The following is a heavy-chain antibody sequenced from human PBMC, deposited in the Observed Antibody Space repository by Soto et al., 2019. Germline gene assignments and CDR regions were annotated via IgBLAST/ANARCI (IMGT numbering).Heavy chain of an antibody. V-gene: IGHV2-5*01. CDR2: IYWNDDK. CDR1: GFSLTTSGVG. J-gene: IGHJ5*02. Sequence: VSGPTLVNPTQTLTLTCTFSGFSLTTSGVGVGWIRQPPGKALEWLALIYWNDDKRYSPSLKGRLTITKDTSKNQVVLAMTNMDPVDTATYYCAHHTITPVTNWFDPWGLGTLVTVSS. CDR3: AHHTITPVTNWFDP. D-gene: IGHD1-20*01.